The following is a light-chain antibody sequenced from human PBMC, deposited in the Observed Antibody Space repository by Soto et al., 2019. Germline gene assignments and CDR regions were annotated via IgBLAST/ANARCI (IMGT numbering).Light chain of an antibody. CDR3: AIWDDSLNRPV. CDR1: SSNIAKNA. CDR2: SNS. Sequence: QAVVTQPPSASETPGQKVTISCSGSSSNIAKNAVNWYQQLPGTAPKLLIYSNSQRPSGVPDRFSGSKSGTSASLAISGLQSEDEADSFCAIWDDSLNRPVFGGGTKLAVL. V-gene: IGLV1-44*01. J-gene: IGLJ2*01.